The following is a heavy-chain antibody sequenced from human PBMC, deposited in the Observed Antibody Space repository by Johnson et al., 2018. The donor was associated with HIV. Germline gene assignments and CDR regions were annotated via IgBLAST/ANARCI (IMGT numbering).Heavy chain of an antibody. CDR1: GFTFDDYA. V-gene: IGHV3-9*01. Sequence: LLVESGGGLVQPGRSLRLSCTASGFTFDDYAMHWVRQAPGKGLEWVSGISWNSGSIGYADSVKGRFTISRDNAKNSLFLQMNSLRAEDTALYSCARVGVDDAFDFWGQGTMVTVSS. D-gene: IGHD2-15*01. CDR3: ARVGVDDAFDF. CDR2: ISWNSGSI. J-gene: IGHJ3*01.